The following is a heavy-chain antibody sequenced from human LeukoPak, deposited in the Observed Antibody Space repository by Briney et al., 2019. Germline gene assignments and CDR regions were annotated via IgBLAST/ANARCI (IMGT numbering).Heavy chain of an antibody. V-gene: IGHV1-46*01. CDR1: GYTFTSYD. Sequence: ASVKVSCKASGYTFTSYDINWVRQATGQGLEWMGIINPSGGSTSYAQKFQGRVTMTRDTSTGTVYMELSSLRSEDTAVYYCARDDGPTQAFDYWGQGTLVTVSS. D-gene: IGHD2-15*01. CDR3: ARDDGPTQAFDY. CDR2: INPSGGST. J-gene: IGHJ4*02.